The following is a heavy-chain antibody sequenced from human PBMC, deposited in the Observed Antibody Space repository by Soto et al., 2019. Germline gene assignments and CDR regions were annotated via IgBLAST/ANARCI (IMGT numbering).Heavy chain of an antibody. CDR1: GYTFTSYY. V-gene: IGHV1-46*03. CDR3: ARASIDSYYDFWSGYYNRYYYYYYMDV. J-gene: IGHJ6*03. CDR2: INPSGGST. D-gene: IGHD3-3*01. Sequence: ASVKVSCKASGYTFTSYYIHWVRQAPGQGLEWMGIINPSGGSTSYAQKFQGRVTMTRDTSTSTVYMELSSLRSEDTAVYYCARASIDSYYDFWSGYYNRYYYYYYMDVWGKGTTVTVSS.